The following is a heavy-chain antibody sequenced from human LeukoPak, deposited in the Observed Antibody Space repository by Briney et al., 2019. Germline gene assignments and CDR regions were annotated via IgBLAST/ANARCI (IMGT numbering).Heavy chain of an antibody. CDR3: ARARSPSSGYLLRDHNWFDP. CDR2: IIPIFGTA. Sequence: SVKVSCKASGGTFSSYAISWVRQAPGQGLEWMGGIIPIFGTANYAQKLQGRVTITTDESTSTAYMELSSLRSEDTAVYYCARARSPSSGYLLRDHNWFDPWGQGTLVTVSS. V-gene: IGHV1-69*05. CDR1: GGTFSSYA. D-gene: IGHD3-22*01. J-gene: IGHJ5*02.